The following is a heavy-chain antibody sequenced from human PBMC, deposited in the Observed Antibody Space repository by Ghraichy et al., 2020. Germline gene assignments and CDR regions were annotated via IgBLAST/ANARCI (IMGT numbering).Heavy chain of an antibody. J-gene: IGHJ4*02. D-gene: IGHD1-7*01. CDR3: ARLPFKLPQAPYYFDY. V-gene: IGHV4-39*01. CDR1: GGSISSSSYY. Sequence: SETLSLTCTVSGGSISSSSYYWGWIRQPPGKRLEWIGSIYYSGSTYYNPSLKSRVTISVDTSKNQFSLKLSSVTAADTAVYYCARLPFKLPQAPYYFDYWGQGTLVTVSS. CDR2: IYYSGST.